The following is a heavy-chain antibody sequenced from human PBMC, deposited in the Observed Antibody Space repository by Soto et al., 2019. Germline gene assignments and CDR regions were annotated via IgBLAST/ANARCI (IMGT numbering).Heavy chain of an antibody. CDR1: GFTFSSYS. D-gene: IGHD1-26*01. V-gene: IGHV3-48*02. J-gene: IGHJ4*02. CDR2: ISSSSSTI. Sequence: VGSLRLSCAASGFTFSSYSMNWVRQAPGKGLEWVSYISSSSSTIYYADSVKGRFTISRDNAKNSLYLQMNSLRDEDTAVYYCARERGIVGAVLGYFDYWGQGTLVTVSS. CDR3: ARERGIVGAVLGYFDY.